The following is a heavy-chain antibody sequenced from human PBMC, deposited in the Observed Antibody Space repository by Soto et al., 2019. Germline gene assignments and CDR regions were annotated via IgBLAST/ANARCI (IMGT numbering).Heavy chain of an antibody. J-gene: IGHJ5*02. V-gene: IGHV1-69*04. CDR3: ARDLGQGDILTRENWFDP. CDR1: GGTFSSYT. CDR2: IIPILGIA. D-gene: IGHD3-9*01. Sequence: PVKVACKASGGTFSSYTISWVRQAPGQGLEWMGRIIPILGIANYAQKFQGRVTITADKSTSTAYMELSSLRSEDTAVYYCARDLGQGDILTRENWFDPWGQGTLVTVSS.